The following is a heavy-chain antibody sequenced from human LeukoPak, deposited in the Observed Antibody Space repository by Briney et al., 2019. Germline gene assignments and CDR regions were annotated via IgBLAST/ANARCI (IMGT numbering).Heavy chain of an antibody. CDR3: ARTTIFGVVTE. Sequence: SETLSLTCSVSGGSINNYYWGWIRQPPGKGLEWIGNIYYSGNTNYNPSLESRVSISVDASKTYLSLTLSSVTAADTAVYYCARTTIFGVVTEWGQGTLVTVSS. CDR1: GGSINNYY. D-gene: IGHD3-3*01. V-gene: IGHV4-59*08. CDR2: IYYSGNT. J-gene: IGHJ4*02.